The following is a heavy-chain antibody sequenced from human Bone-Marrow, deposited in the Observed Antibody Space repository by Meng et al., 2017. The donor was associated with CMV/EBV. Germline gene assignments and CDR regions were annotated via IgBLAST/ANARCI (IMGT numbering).Heavy chain of an antibody. Sequence: LACEATRLSFSTYAMYWVRQGPGKGLGWVANISHDGSSKHCGDSMTGRFTISRYNSKNTQYLQMNNLGAEDTAVYYCAGDYDGIDSWGQGTLVTVSS. J-gene: IGHJ4*02. V-gene: IGHV3-30-3*01. CDR1: RLSFSTYA. D-gene: IGHD3-16*01. CDR2: ISHDGSSK. CDR3: AGDYDGIDS.